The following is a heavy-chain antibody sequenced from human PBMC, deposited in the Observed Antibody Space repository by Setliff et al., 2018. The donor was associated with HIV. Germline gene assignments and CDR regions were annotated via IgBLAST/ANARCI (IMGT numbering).Heavy chain of an antibody. CDR2: IHYSGIT. Sequence: PSETLSLTCTVSRDSINGHWWSWIRQPPGKGLEWTGSIHYSGITHYNPSLKSRLTMSVDTSKNQVSLKLTSVTAADTAVYYSARYKCINFACVGFDIWGQGTVVTVSS. D-gene: IGHD3-9*01. CDR1: RDSINGHW. J-gene: IGHJ3*02. V-gene: IGHV4-59*11. CDR3: ARYKCINFACVGFDI.